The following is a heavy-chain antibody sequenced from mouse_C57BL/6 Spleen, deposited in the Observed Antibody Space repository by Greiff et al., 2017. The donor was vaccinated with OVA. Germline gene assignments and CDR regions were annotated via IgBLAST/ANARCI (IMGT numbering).Heavy chain of an antibody. CDR3: ARRDYYGSSS. V-gene: IGHV1-64*01. J-gene: IGHJ2*01. D-gene: IGHD1-1*01. CDR1: GYTFTSYW. CDR2: IHPNSGST. Sequence: QVQLQQPGAELVKPGASVKLSCKASGYTFTSYWMHWVKQRPGQGLEWIGMIHPNSGSTNYNEKFKSKATLTVDKSASTAYMQLSSLTSEDSAVDYCARRDYYGSSSWGQGTTLTVSS.